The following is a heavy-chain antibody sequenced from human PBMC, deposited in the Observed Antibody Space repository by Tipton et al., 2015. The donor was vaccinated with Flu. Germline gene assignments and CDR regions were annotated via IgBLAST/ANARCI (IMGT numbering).Heavy chain of an antibody. J-gene: IGHJ2*01. CDR2: INHSGST. D-gene: IGHD2/OR15-2a*01. CDR1: GGSFSGYY. Sequence: LRLSCAVYGGSFSGYYWSWICQPPGKGLEWIGEINHSGSTNYNPSLKSRVTISVDTSKNQFSLKLSSVTAADTAVYYCARRGLLWYFDLWGRGTLVTVSS. V-gene: IGHV4-34*01. CDR3: ARRGLLWYFDL.